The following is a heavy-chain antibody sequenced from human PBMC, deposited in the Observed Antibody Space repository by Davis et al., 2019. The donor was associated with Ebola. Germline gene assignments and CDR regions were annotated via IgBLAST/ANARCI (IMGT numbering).Heavy chain of an antibody. CDR2: IKRQTDGGAV. Sequence: PGGSLRLSCAASGFTFSNVYMSWVRQLPGKGLEWVGRIKRQTDGGAVDFAAPVKGRFIISRDDSKNTLYLQMNSLRAEDTAVYYCARVLAARPWYFDLWGRGTLVTVSS. V-gene: IGHV3-15*05. J-gene: IGHJ2*01. CDR1: GFTFSNVY. CDR3: ARVLAARPWYFDL. D-gene: IGHD6-6*01.